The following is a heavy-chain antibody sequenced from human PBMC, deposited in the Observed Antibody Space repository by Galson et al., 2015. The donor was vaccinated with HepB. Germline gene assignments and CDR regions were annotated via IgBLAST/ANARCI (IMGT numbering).Heavy chain of an antibody. CDR2: ISYDGSNK. Sequence: SLRLSCAASGFTFSSYGMHWVRQAPGKGLEWVAVISYDGSNKYYADSVKGRFTISRDNSKNTLYLQMNSLRAEDTAVYYCAKVARGARGVRAVYYYYMDVWGKGTTVTVSS. D-gene: IGHD3-10*01. V-gene: IGHV3-30*18. J-gene: IGHJ6*03. CDR3: AKVARGARGVRAVYYYYMDV. CDR1: GFTFSSYG.